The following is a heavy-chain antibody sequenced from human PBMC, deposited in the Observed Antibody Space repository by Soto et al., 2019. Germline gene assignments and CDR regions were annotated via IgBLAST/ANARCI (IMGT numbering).Heavy chain of an antibody. Sequence: EVQLLESGGGLVQPGGSLRLSCAASGFSLSRYWMSWVRQAPGKGLEWVAIIKPDGSERDYVDSVKGRFTSSRDNAKNSLFLQMDSLTVEDTAVYYCARDWEGSGWPAYFWGQGTLVTVSS. CDR1: GFSLSRYW. V-gene: IGHV3-7*01. J-gene: IGHJ4*02. CDR2: IKPDGSER. CDR3: ARDWEGSGWPAYF. D-gene: IGHD6-19*01.